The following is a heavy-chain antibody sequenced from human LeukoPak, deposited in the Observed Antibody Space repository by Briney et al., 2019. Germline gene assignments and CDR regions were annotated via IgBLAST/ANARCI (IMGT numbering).Heavy chain of an antibody. V-gene: IGHV3-15*01. D-gene: IGHD3-22*01. Sequence: GGSLRLSCAASGFTFSNAWMSWVRQAPGKGLEWVGRIKSKTDGGTTEYAAPVKGRFTISRDDSKNTLYLQMNSPKTEDTAVYYCTTDLYYDSSGYYYEGGYWGQGTLVTVSS. CDR3: TTDLYYDSSGYYYEGGY. CDR2: IKSKTDGGTT. CDR1: GFTFSNAW. J-gene: IGHJ4*02.